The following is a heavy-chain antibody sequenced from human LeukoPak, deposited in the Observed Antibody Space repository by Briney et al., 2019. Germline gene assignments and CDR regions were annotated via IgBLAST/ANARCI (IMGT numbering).Heavy chain of an antibody. V-gene: IGHV4-39*01. Sequence: PSETLSLTCTVSGGSISSSSYYWGWIRQHPGKGLEWIGSIYYSGSTYYNPSLKSRVTISVDTSKNQFSLKLSSVTAADTAVYYCARQIGYCSGGSCNTNWFDPWGQGTLVTVSS. CDR1: GGSISSSSYY. D-gene: IGHD2-15*01. J-gene: IGHJ5*02. CDR2: IYYSGST. CDR3: ARQIGYCSGGSCNTNWFDP.